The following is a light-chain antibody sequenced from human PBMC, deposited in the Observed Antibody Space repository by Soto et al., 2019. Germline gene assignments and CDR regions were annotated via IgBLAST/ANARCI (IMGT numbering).Light chain of an antibody. CDR1: SGHSSYT. CDR3: QTWGTAYVL. Sequence: QSVLTQSPSASASLGASVKLTCTLSSGHSSYTITWHQQQPEKGLRFLMKLNSDGRHTKGDGIPDRFSGSSSGAERYLTISSLQSEDEADYYCQTWGTAYVLFGGGTKVTVL. J-gene: IGLJ2*01. CDR2: LNSDGRH. V-gene: IGLV4-69*01.